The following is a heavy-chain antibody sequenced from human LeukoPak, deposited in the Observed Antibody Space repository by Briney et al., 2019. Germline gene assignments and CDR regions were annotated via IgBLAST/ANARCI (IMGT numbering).Heavy chain of an antibody. CDR3: ARGRRYYDSSGFAPFDY. CDR1: GYTFTSYA. D-gene: IGHD3-22*01. Sequence: ASVKVSCKASGYTFTSYAMHWVRQAPGQRLEWMGWTNAGNGNTKYSQKFQGRVTITRDTSASTAYMELSSLRSEDTAVYYCARGRRYYDSSGFAPFDYWGQGTLVTVSS. V-gene: IGHV1-3*01. J-gene: IGHJ4*02. CDR2: TNAGNGNT.